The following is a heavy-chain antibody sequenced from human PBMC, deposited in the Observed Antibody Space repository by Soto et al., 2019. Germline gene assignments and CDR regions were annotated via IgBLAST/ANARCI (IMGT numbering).Heavy chain of an antibody. Sequence: EVRLLQSGGGSEQPGGSLRLSCAASGFNFRTYAMYWVRQAPGKGLEWVAAIDDGNIAYYADSVKGRFIISRDNSRDTLHLQMDGLTVEDTAIYFCTKRPLCARDCWYFDDWGQGILVTGS. D-gene: IGHD2-21*02. CDR3: TKRPLCARDCWYFDD. CDR1: GFNFRTYA. V-gene: IGHV3-23*05. J-gene: IGHJ4*02. CDR2: IDDGNIA.